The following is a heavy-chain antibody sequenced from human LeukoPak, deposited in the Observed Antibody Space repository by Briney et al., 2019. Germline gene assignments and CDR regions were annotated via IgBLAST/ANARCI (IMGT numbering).Heavy chain of an antibody. CDR1: GFTFDDYA. CDR3: AKANYDMLTGYIDY. Sequence: GRSLRLSCAASGFTFDDYAMHWVRQAPGKGLEWVSGISWNSGSIGYADSVKGRFTISRDNAKNSLYLQMNSLRAEDMALYYCAKANYDMLTGYIDYWGQGTLVTVSS. V-gene: IGHV3-9*03. J-gene: IGHJ4*02. CDR2: ISWNSGSI. D-gene: IGHD3-9*01.